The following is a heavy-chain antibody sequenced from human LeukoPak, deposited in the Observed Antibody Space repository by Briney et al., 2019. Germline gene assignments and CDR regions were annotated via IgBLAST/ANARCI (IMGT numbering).Heavy chain of an antibody. J-gene: IGHJ5*02. Sequence: SETLSLTCTVSGGSISTSSYYWGWVRQPPGKGLEWIGEINHSGSTNYNPSLKSRVTISVDTSKNQFSLKLSSVTAADTAVYYCARGWHNWFDPWGQGTLVTVSS. CDR2: INHSGST. CDR1: GGSISTSSYY. D-gene: IGHD2-15*01. CDR3: ARGWHNWFDP. V-gene: IGHV4-39*07.